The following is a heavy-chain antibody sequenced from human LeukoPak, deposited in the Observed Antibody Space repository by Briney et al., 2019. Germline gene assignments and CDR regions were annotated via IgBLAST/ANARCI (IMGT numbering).Heavy chain of an antibody. J-gene: IGHJ4*02. CDR3: ARDLRYYYDSSGYEAGDY. CDR1: GYTFTSYA. CDR2: INAGNGNT. V-gene: IGHV1-3*01. D-gene: IGHD3-22*01. Sequence: ASVKVSCKASGYTFTSYAMHWVRQAPGQRLEWRGWINAGNGNTKYSQKFQGRVTITRDTSASTAYMELSSLRSEDTAVYYCARDLRYYYDSSGYEAGDYWGQGTLVTVSS.